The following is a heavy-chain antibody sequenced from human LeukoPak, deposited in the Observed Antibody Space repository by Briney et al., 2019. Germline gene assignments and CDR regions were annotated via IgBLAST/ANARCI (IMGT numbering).Heavy chain of an antibody. V-gene: IGHV4-34*01. Sequence: SETLSLTCTVSGGSISSYYWSWIRQPPGKGLEWIGEINHSGSTNYNPSLKSRVTISVDTSKNQFSLKLSSVTAADTAVYYCARGLVVVVPAAMTNANWFDPWGQGTLVTVSS. CDR3: ARGLVVVVPAAMTNANWFDP. CDR1: GGSISSYY. CDR2: INHSGST. D-gene: IGHD2-2*01. J-gene: IGHJ5*02.